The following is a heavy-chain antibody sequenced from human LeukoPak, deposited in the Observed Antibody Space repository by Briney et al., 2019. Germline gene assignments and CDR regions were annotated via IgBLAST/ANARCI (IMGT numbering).Heavy chain of an antibody. CDR3: IKDLSGTWSFDY. D-gene: IGHD1-26*01. CDR2: ISDNGDNT. CDR1: GFTFSVHY. Sequence: GGSLRLSCSASGFTFSVHYMHWVRRAPGKGLEYVSTISDNGDNTCYADSVKGRFIISRDSSKNTLYLQMNSLRVEDTAVYYCIKDLSGTWSFDYWGQGTLLIVSS. J-gene: IGHJ4*02. V-gene: IGHV3-64D*08.